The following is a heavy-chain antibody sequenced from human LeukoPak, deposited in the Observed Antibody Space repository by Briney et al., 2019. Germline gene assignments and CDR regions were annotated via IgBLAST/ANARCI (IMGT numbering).Heavy chain of an antibody. J-gene: IGHJ4*02. CDR1: AFIFSGHW. V-gene: IGHV3-7*03. CDR3: AKDLGGATYFDY. D-gene: IGHD1-26*01. Sequence: GGSLRLSCEGSAFIFSGHWMNWVRQTPEKGLEWVASIKEDGSERQYVDSVKGRFTISRDNSKNTLYLQMNSLRAEDTAVYYCAKDLGGATYFDYWGQGTLVTVSS. CDR2: IKEDGSER.